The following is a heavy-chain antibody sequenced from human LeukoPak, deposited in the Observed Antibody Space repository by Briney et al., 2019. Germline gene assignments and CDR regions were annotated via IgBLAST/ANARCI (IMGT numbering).Heavy chain of an antibody. D-gene: IGHD3-22*01. J-gene: IGHJ3*02. CDR3: ARLVDYDNSGDPDTFDI. Sequence: SETLSLTCIVSSGFISSYYWSWIRQTPGKGLEWIAFINYSGRIKYNPSLRSRVSISLDTSKNHFSLQLRSVMAVDTAVYYCARLVDYDNSGDPDTFDIWGQGTIVSIS. CDR2: INYSGRI. V-gene: IGHV4-59*01. CDR1: SGFISSYY.